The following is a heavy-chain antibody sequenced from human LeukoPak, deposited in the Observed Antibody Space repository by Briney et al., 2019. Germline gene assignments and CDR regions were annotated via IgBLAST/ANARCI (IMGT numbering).Heavy chain of an antibody. J-gene: IGHJ5*02. CDR2: ISSSSSYI. CDR1: GFTFSSYS. V-gene: IGHV3-21*01. Sequence: GGSLRLSCAASGFTFSSYSMNWVRQAPGKGLEWVSSISSSSSYIYYADSVKGRFTSSRDNAKNSLYLQMNSLKAEDTAVYYCARDLVGATADLWGEGTLVTVSS. CDR3: ARDLVGATADL. D-gene: IGHD1-26*01.